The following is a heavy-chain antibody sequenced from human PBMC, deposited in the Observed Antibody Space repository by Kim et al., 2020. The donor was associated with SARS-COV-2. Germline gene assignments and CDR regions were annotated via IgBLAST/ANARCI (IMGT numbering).Heavy chain of an antibody. D-gene: IGHD6-6*01. CDR2: IIPIFGTA. Sequence: SVKVSCKASGGTFSSYAISWVRQAPGQGLEWMGGIIPIFGTANYAQKFQGRVTITADESTSTAYMELSSLRSEDTAVYYCARPTGVFSSSSVYRRDYYYGMDVWGQGTTVTVSS. CDR1: GGTFSSYA. J-gene: IGHJ6*02. V-gene: IGHV1-69*13. CDR3: ARPTGVFSSSSVYRRDYYYGMDV.